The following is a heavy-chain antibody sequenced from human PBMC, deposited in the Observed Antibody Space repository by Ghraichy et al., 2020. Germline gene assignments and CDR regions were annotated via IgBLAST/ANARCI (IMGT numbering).Heavy chain of an antibody. CDR3: ARDPVGATLRFYWYFDL. Sequence: ASVKVSCKASGYTFTSYGISWVRQAPGQGLEWMGWISAYNGNTNYAQKLQGRVTMTTDTSTSTAYMELRSLRSDDTAVYYCARDPVGATLRFYWYFDLWGRGTLVTVSS. CDR1: GYTFTSYG. D-gene: IGHD1-26*01. CDR2: ISAYNGNT. J-gene: IGHJ2*01. V-gene: IGHV1-18*01.